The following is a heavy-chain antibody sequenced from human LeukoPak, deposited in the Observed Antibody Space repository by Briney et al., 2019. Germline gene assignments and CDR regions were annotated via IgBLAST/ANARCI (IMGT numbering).Heavy chain of an antibody. CDR3: AKGYGPNYYFEY. D-gene: IGHD4-17*01. CDR2: ISYDGTNE. Sequence: PGGSLRLSCAASGFTFSSHAMHWVRQAPGKGLEWVALISYDGTNEYYADSVKGRFTISRDNSKNTLFLQMNSLRPEDTAVFYCAKGYGPNYYFEYWGQGTLVTVSS. V-gene: IGHV3-30*04. J-gene: IGHJ4*02. CDR1: GFTFSSHA.